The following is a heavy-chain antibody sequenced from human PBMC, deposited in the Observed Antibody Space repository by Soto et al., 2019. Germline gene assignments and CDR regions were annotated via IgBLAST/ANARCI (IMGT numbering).Heavy chain of an antibody. V-gene: IGHV1-69*04. CDR3: ARDEYCSSTGRYAGIDP. D-gene: IGHD2-2*01. Sequence: SVKVSCKASGGTFSSYTISWVRQAPGQGLEWMGRIIPILGIANYAQKFQGRVTITADKSTSTAYMELSSLRSEDTAVYYCARDEYCSSTGRYAGIDPWGQGTLVTVSS. CDR1: GGTFSSYT. J-gene: IGHJ5*02. CDR2: IIPILGIA.